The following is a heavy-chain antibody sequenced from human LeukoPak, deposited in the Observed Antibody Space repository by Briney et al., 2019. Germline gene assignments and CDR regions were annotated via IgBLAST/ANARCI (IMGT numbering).Heavy chain of an antibody. CDR1: GFTFSSYG. CDR2: IRYDGSNK. J-gene: IGHJ4*02. Sequence: PGGSLRLSCAASGFTFSSYGMHWVRQAPGKGLEWVAFIRYDGSNKYYADSVKGRFTISRDNSKNTLYLQMNSLRAEDTAVYYCAKLGVVGAMDDFDYWGQGTLVTVSS. V-gene: IGHV3-30*02. CDR3: AKLGVVGAMDDFDY. D-gene: IGHD1-26*01.